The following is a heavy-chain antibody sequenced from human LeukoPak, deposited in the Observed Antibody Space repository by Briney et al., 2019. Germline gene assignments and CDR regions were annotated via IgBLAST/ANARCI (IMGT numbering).Heavy chain of an antibody. V-gene: IGHV3-7*01. CDR2: IKQDGSEE. J-gene: IGHJ4*02. Sequence: GGSLRLSCAASGFSFNIYWMTWVRQAPGKGLEWVANIKQDGSEENYVDSVKGRFTISRDNAKNSLFLQMNSLRADDTAVYYCAMSVEMPPIPSFDYWGQGTLVTVSS. CDR1: GFSFNIYW. D-gene: IGHD5-24*01. CDR3: AMSVEMPPIPSFDY.